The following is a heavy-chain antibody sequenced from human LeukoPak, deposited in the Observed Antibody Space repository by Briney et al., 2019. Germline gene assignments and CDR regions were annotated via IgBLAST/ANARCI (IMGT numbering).Heavy chain of an antibody. D-gene: IGHD3-10*01. CDR2: IRYDGSNK. CDR3: AREGAWFGELFNYYYIDF. J-gene: IGHJ6*03. V-gene: IGHV3-30*02. CDR1: GFTLSSYG. Sequence: GGSLRLSCAASGFTLSSYGMPLVRQAPGKGLEWVAFIRYDGSNKYYADSVKGRFTISSDNSKNTLYLQMNSLRAEDTAVYYCAREGAWFGELFNYYYIDFCGKRTTVTVSS.